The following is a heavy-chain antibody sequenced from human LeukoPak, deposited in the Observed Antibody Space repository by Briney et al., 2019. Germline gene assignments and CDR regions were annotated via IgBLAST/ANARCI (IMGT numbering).Heavy chain of an antibody. CDR3: ARDTDYYGSGRHGYFDH. Sequence: GGSLRLSCAASGLTISNNFMGWVRQAPGKGLEWVSLIYGGGSTYSADSVKGRFTISRDNSKNTLHLQMNSLRVEDTAVYYCARDTDYYGSGRHGYFDHWGQGTLVTVSS. D-gene: IGHD3-10*01. CDR2: IYGGGST. CDR1: GLTISNNF. V-gene: IGHV3-66*01. J-gene: IGHJ1*01.